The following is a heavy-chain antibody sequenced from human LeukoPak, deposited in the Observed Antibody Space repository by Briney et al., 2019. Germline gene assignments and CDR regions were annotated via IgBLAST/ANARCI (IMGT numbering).Heavy chain of an antibody. V-gene: IGHV4-59*01. CDR2: IYYSGNT. CDR1: GGSMSGYF. Sequence: PSETLSLTCTVSGGSMSGYFWSWIRQPPGRGLEWIGSIYYSGNTNYNPSLKSRVTISVDTSKSQFSLRLNSVTDADTAMYYCALGRVPGGYRGQGTLVTVSS. CDR3: ALGRVPGGY. D-gene: IGHD3-16*01. J-gene: IGHJ4*02.